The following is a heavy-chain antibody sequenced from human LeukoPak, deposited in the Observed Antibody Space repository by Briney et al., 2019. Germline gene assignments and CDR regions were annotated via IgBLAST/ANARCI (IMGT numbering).Heavy chain of an antibody. CDR1: GFTFSSHA. V-gene: IGHV3-23*01. CDR3: AKDPFGFWSGYWDY. Sequence: PGGSLRLSCAASGFTFSSHAMSWVRQAPGKGLEWVSAISGSGGSTYYADSVKGRFTISRDNSKNTLYLQMNSLRAEDTAVYYCAKDPFGFWSGYWDYWGQGTLVTVSS. CDR2: ISGSGGST. D-gene: IGHD3-3*01. J-gene: IGHJ4*02.